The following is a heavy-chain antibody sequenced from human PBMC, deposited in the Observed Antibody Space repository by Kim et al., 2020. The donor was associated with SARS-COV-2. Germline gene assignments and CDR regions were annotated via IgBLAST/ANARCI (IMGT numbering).Heavy chain of an antibody. Sequence: GGSLRLSCAAPGFTFSNAWMSWVRQAPGKGLEWVGRIKSKTDGGTTDYAAPVKGRFTISRDDSKNTLYLQMNSLKTEDKAVYYCTTDLTKLGIAAAGSNWFDPWGQGTLVTVSS. CDR3: TTDLTKLGIAAAGSNWFDP. D-gene: IGHD6-13*01. CDR2: IKSKTDGGTT. V-gene: IGHV3-15*01. J-gene: IGHJ5*02. CDR1: GFTFSNAW.